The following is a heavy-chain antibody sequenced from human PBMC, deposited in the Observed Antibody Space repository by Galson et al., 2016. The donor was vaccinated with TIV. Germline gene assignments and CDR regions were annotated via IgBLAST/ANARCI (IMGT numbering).Heavy chain of an antibody. V-gene: IGHV3-30*18. CDR2: LSYDERNK. J-gene: IGHJ6*02. D-gene: IGHD6-19*01. CDR1: GFTFSNYG. Sequence: SLRLSCAASGFTFSNYGMHWVRQTPGKGLEWVAVLSYDERNKKYADSVKGRFTISRDNSKNTLYLQMHSLRPDDTAVDYCAKQWLKDYYGLDVWGPENPGRRLL. CDR3: AKQWLKDYYGLDV.